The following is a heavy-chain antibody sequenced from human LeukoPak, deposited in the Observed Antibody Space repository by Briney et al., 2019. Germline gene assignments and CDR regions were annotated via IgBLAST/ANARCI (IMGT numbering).Heavy chain of an antibody. J-gene: IGHJ3*02. Sequence: GGSLRLSCAASGFTFSDFYMSWIRQAPGKGLEWISYSSSSSNTIYYADSVKGRFTISRDNAKNSLYLQMNSLRAEDTAVYYCATKKVGGANDAFDIWGQGTMVTVSS. CDR3: ATKKVGGANDAFDI. D-gene: IGHD1-26*01. V-gene: IGHV3-11*01. CDR2: SSSSSNTI. CDR1: GFTFSDFY.